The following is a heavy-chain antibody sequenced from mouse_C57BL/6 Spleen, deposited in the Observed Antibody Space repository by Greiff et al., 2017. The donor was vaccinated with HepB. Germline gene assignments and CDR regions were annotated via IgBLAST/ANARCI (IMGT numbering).Heavy chain of an antibody. CDR2: IYPRSGNT. D-gene: IGHD3-3*01. Sequence: VKLQESGAELARPGASVKLSCKASGYTFTSYGISWVKQRTGQGLEWIGEIYPRSGNTYYNEKFKGKATLTADKSSSTAYMELRSLTSEDSAVYFCASNRANGDYFDYWGQGTTLTVSS. V-gene: IGHV1-81*01. CDR1: GYTFTSYG. CDR3: ASNRANGDYFDY. J-gene: IGHJ2*01.